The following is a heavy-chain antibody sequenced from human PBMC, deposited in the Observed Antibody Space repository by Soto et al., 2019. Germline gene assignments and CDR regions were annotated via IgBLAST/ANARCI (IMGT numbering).Heavy chain of an antibody. V-gene: IGHV3-30*18. J-gene: IGHJ6*02. CDR3: AKARGANKVANYYGLDV. D-gene: IGHD5-12*01. Sequence: PGGSLSLSCAASGFIFAKYGMHWVRQAPGKGLEWVALITYEGSNKYYADAVKGRFTISRDNAKDMVSLQMDSLRGEDTAVYYCAKARGANKVANYYGLDVWGQGTTVTVSS. CDR1: GFIFAKYG. CDR2: ITYEGSNK.